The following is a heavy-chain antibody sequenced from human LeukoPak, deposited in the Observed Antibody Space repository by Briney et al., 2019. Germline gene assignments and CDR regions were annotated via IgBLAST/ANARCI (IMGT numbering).Heavy chain of an antibody. Sequence: GASVKVSCKASGYTFTSYTMHWVRQAPGQRLEWMGWINVGNANTKYSQKFQGRVTITRDTSASTAYMELSSLRSEDTAVYYCARDKAQWLASVDYWGQGTLVTVSS. D-gene: IGHD5-12*01. V-gene: IGHV1-3*01. J-gene: IGHJ4*02. CDR3: ARDKAQWLASVDY. CDR1: GYTFTSYT. CDR2: INVGNANT.